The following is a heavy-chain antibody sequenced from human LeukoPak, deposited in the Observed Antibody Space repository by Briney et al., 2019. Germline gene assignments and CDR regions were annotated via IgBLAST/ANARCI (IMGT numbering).Heavy chain of an antibody. CDR2: FYYSGST. V-gene: IGHV4-39*01. J-gene: IGHJ4*02. Sequence: PSETLSLTCTVSGGSISISNYYWGWLRQPPGKGLEWIGSFYYSGSTYYNPSLKSRVTISVDTSKSQFSLKLNSVTAADTAVYYCARKRWVMYYFDSWGQGTLVTVSS. CDR1: GGSISISNYY. D-gene: IGHD4-23*01. CDR3: ARKRWVMYYFDS.